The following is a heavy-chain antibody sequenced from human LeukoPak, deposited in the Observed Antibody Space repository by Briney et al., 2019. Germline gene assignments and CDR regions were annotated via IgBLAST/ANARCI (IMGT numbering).Heavy chain of an antibody. CDR1: GGSISSGSYY. CDR3: ARGQYCSSTSCRQRYAFDI. Sequence: SQTLSLTCTVSGGSISSGSYYWSWIRQPAGKGLEWIGRIYTSGSTNYNPSLKSRVTISVDTSKNQFSLKLSSVTAADTAVYYCARGQYCSSTSCRQRYAFDIWGQGTMVTVSS. D-gene: IGHD2-2*01. J-gene: IGHJ3*02. V-gene: IGHV4-61*02. CDR2: IYTSGST.